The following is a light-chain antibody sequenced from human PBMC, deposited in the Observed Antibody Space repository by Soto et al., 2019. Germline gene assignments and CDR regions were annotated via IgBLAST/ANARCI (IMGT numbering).Light chain of an antibody. CDR2: GAS. J-gene: IGKJ4*01. Sequence: EIVMTQSPATLSVSPGERATLSCRASQSVSSNLAWYQQKPGQAPRLLIYGASTRATGIPARFSGSGSGTEFTLTISSLQSADFAVYYCQQYNYWPPLTFGGWTKVEIK. V-gene: IGKV3-15*01. CDR1: QSVSSN. CDR3: QQYNYWPPLT.